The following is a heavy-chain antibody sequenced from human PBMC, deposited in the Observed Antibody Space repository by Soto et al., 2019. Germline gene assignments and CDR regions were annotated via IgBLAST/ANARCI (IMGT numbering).Heavy chain of an antibody. V-gene: IGHV3-33*01. Sequence: QVQLVESGGGVVQPGRSLRLSCAASGFTFSSYGMHWVRQAPGKGLEWVAVIWCDGSNKYYADSVKGRFTISRDNSKNTLYLQMNSLRAEDTAVYYCARAGRTNLGYYYYGMDVWGQGTTVTVSS. CDR3: ARAGRTNLGYYYYGMDV. J-gene: IGHJ6*02. CDR2: IWCDGSNK. CDR1: GFTFSSYG. D-gene: IGHD3-10*01.